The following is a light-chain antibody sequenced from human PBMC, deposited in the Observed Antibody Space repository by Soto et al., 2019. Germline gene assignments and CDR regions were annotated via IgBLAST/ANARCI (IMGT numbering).Light chain of an antibody. Sequence: DIQMTQSPSTLSAPVGDRVTITCRASQSISSWLAWYQQKPGKAPKLLIYKASSLESGVPSRFSGSGSGTEFTLTISSLQPDDFATYYCQQYNSRSPFTFGPGTKVDIK. CDR3: QQYNSRSPFT. CDR2: KAS. CDR1: QSISSW. V-gene: IGKV1-5*03. J-gene: IGKJ3*01.